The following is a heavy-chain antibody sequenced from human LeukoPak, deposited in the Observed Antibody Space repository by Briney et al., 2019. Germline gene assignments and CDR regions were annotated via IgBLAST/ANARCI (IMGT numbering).Heavy chain of an antibody. CDR3: AREGTYNWNDEDYFDY. D-gene: IGHD1-1*01. V-gene: IGHV1-69*05. CDR1: GGTFSSYA. J-gene: IGHJ4*02. CDR2: IIPIFGTA. Sequence: SVKVSCKASGGTFSSYAISWVRQAPGQGLEWMGRIIPIFGTANYAQKFQGRVTITTDESTSTAYMELSSLRSVDTAVYYCAREGTYNWNDEDYFDYWGQGTLVTVSS.